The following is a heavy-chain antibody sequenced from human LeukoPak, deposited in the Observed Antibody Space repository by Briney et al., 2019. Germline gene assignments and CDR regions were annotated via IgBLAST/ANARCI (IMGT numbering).Heavy chain of an antibody. D-gene: IGHD1-26*01. V-gene: IGHV3-7*01. CDR2: IKQDGSEE. Sequence: GGSLRLSCAASGFTFISYWMSWVRQAPGKGLEWVANIKQDGSEEYYVDSVKGRFTISRDNANKSLYLQMNSLRAEDTAVYYCAISGSYYPYYFDYWGQGTLVTVSS. J-gene: IGHJ4*02. CDR3: AISGSYYPYYFDY. CDR1: GFTFISYW.